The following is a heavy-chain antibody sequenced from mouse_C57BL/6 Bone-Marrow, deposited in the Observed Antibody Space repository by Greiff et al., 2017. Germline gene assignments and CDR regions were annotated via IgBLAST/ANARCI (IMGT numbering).Heavy chain of an antibody. Sequence: VQLQESDAELVKPGASVKISCKVSGYTFTDHTIHWMQQRPEQGLEWIGYIYPRAGSTKYNEKFKGKATLTAYNSSSTAYMQLNSLTSEDSAVXVGARSRGYGSSRYFDVWGTGTTVTVSS. CDR3: ARSRGYGSSRYFDV. V-gene: IGHV1-78*01. J-gene: IGHJ1*03. CDR2: IYPRAGST. D-gene: IGHD1-1*01. CDR1: GYTFTDHT.